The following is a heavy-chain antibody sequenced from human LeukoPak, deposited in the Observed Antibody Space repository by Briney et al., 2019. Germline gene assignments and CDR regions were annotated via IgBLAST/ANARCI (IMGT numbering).Heavy chain of an antibody. Sequence: PGGSLRLSCAASRVTVSRSYMTWVRQAPGKGLKWVSIIYGGGTTDYADSVKGRFTISRDNSKNTLYLQMNNLRAEDTAIYYCVRAALWFGEGPAFDSWGQGTLVTVSS. J-gene: IGHJ4*02. V-gene: IGHV3-53*01. CDR3: VRAALWFGEGPAFDS. D-gene: IGHD3-10*01. CDR1: RVTVSRSY. CDR2: IYGGGTT.